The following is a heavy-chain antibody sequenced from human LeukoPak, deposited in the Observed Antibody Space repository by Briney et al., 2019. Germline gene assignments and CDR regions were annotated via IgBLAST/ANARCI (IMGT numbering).Heavy chain of an antibody. D-gene: IGHD3-10*01. CDR2: IYYSGST. CDR3: ARGPYYYGSGSDP. CDR1: GGSISSYY. V-gene: IGHV4-59*01. Sequence: SETLSLTCTVSGGSISSYYWSWIRQPPGKGLEWIGYIYYSGSTNYNPSLKSRVTISVDTSKNQFSLKLSSVTAADTAVYYCARGPYYYGSGSDPWGQGTLVTVSS. J-gene: IGHJ5*02.